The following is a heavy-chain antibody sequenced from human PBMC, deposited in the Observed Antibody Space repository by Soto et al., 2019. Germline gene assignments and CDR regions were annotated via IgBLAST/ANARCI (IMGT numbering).Heavy chain of an antibody. J-gene: IGHJ5*02. CDR2: MNHSVSS. V-gene: IGHV4-34*01. Sequence: PSQPLYLTWAIYYRSFSGYYWSSILKNPLKLLEFMWEMNHSVSSNYNPSLKSRVTISVDTSKSQFSLKLSSVTAADTAVYYCARGLFYLSAGAPISSWGQGTLVTVSS. CDR3: ARGLFYLSAGAPISS. D-gene: IGHD6-25*01. CDR1: YRSFSGYY.